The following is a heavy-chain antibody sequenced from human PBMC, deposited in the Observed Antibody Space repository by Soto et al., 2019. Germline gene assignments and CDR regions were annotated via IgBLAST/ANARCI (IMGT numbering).Heavy chain of an antibody. CDR3: ARDSRGYSYGAYYYYGMDV. V-gene: IGHV4-31*03. CDR1: GGSLSSGGYY. J-gene: IGHJ6*02. D-gene: IGHD5-18*01. Sequence: QVQLQESGPGLVKPSQTLSLTCTVSGGSLSSGGYYWSWIRQHPGKGLEWIGYIYYSGSTYYNPSLKSRVTISVDTSKNQFSLKLSSVTAADTAVYYCARDSRGYSYGAYYYYGMDVWGQGTTVTVSS. CDR2: IYYSGST.